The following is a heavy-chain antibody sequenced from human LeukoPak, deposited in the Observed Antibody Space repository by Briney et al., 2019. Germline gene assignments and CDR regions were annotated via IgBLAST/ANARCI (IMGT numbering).Heavy chain of an antibody. Sequence: GASVKVSCKASGGTFSSYAISWVRQAPGQGLEWMGGIIPIFGAANYAQKFQGRVTITADESTSTAYMELSSLRSEDTAVYYCATPDRYSSSCPNYWGQGTLVTVSS. CDR2: IIPIFGAA. CDR3: ATPDRYSSSCPNY. CDR1: GGTFSSYA. J-gene: IGHJ4*02. D-gene: IGHD6-13*01. V-gene: IGHV1-69*13.